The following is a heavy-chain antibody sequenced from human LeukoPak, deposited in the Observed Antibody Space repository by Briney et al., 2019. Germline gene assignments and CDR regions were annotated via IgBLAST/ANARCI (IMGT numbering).Heavy chain of an antibody. J-gene: IGHJ4*02. V-gene: IGHV3-23*01. Sequence: GGSLRLSCAASGFTFSPITIRWVRQAPGKGLEWVSTITSIGVNTYYADSVKGRFTISRDNSKNTLYLQMNSLRAEDTALYYCAKYAKVLDYFDYWGQGALVTVSS. CDR2: ITSIGVNT. CDR3: AKYAKVLDYFDY. CDR1: GFTFSPIT. D-gene: IGHD2-2*01.